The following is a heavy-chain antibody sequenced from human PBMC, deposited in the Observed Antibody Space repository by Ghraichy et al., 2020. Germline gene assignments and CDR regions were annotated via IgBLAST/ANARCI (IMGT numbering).Heavy chain of an antibody. Sequence: ESLNISCAVYGGSFSGYYWSWIRQPPGKGLEWIGEINHSGSTNYNPSLKSRVTISVDTSKNQFSLKLSSVTAADTAVYYCAREAVAGTAGYYFDYWGQGTLVTVSS. D-gene: IGHD6-19*01. CDR3: AREAVAGTAGYYFDY. CDR1: GGSFSGYY. CDR2: INHSGST. V-gene: IGHV4-34*01. J-gene: IGHJ4*02.